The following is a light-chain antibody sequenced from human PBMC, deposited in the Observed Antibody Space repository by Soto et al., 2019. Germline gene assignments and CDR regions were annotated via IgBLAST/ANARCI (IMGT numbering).Light chain of an antibody. Sequence: QSVLTQPPSVSAAPGQDVTISCSGSTSNIGLNDVAWYQQLPGTAPKLLLYENSKRPSGIPDRFSGSKSGTSATLGITGLQTGDEADYYCGAWDTSLNGGLFGGGTKLTVL. CDR1: TSNIGLND. CDR2: ENS. CDR3: GAWDTSLNGGL. J-gene: IGLJ2*01. V-gene: IGLV1-51*02.